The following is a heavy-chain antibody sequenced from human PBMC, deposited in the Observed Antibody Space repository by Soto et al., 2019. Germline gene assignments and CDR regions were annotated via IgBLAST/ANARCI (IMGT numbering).Heavy chain of an antibody. J-gene: IGHJ3*01. Sequence: QLQLQESGPGLVKPSETLSLTCTVSGGSISSKSYYWGWIRQPPGKGLEWIGSIYYTGSTYYNPSLKSRVTISVDTSKNQFSLKLSSVTAADTAVYYCARLGSVLSTVTTSYVLDVWGQGTIVTVSS. CDR2: IYYTGST. CDR3: ARLGSVLSTVTTSYVLDV. D-gene: IGHD4-17*01. CDR1: GGSISSKSYY. V-gene: IGHV4-39*01.